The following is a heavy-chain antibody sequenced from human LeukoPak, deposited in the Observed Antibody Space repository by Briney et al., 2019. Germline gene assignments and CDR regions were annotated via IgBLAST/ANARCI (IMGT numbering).Heavy chain of an antibody. J-gene: IGHJ4*02. Sequence: GGSLRLSCAASGFTVSSNYMSWVRQAPGKGLEWVSDISGSGSTIYYADSVKGRFTISRDNAKNSLSLQLNSLRAEDTGIYYCARAEIRNAFFFDGWGQGTLVTVSS. D-gene: IGHD3-3*01. CDR3: ARAEIRNAFFFDG. CDR1: GFTVSSNY. CDR2: ISGSGSTI. V-gene: IGHV3-11*04.